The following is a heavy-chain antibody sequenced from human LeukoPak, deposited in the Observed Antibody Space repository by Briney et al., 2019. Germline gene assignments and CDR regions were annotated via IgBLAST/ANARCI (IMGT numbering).Heavy chain of an antibody. CDR3: AKSSSSGTYYFDY. J-gene: IGHJ4*02. V-gene: IGHV3-30*02. CDR1: GFTFSSYG. CDR2: IRYDGSNK. Sequence: PGGSLRLSCAASGFTFSSYGMHWVRQAPGKGLEWVAFIRYDGSNKYYADSVKGRFTISRDNSKNTLYLQMNSVTAEDTAVYYCAKSSSSGTYYFDYWGQGTLVTVSS. D-gene: IGHD6-13*01.